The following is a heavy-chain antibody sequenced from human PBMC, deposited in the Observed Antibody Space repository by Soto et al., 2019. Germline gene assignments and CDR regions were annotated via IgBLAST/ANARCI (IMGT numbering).Heavy chain of an antibody. V-gene: IGHV1-2*02. CDR2: INPNSGGT. D-gene: IGHD5-18*01. Sequence: QVQLVQSGAEVKKPGASVKVSCKASGYTFTGYYMHWVRQAPGQGLEWMGWINPNSGGTNYAQKLQGRGTMTRDTSISTAYMELSRLRSDDTAVYYCARVRTVTTWYSYAHWCQGTLVTVSS. CDR1: GYTFTGYY. CDR3: ARVRTVTTWYSYAH. J-gene: IGHJ4*02.